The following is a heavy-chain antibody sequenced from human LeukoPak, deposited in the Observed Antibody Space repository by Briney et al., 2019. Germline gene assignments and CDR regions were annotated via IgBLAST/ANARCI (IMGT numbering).Heavy chain of an antibody. CDR1: GYTFTSYG. V-gene: IGHV1-18*01. Sequence: APVKVSCKASGYTFTSYGINWVRQAPGQGLEWMGWISAFNGYTKYAQKFRGRVTMTTDTSTSTAYMELRSLRSDDTAVYYCARDRSPRQYYDTSDYHGAAAYWGQGTVVTVSS. J-gene: IGHJ4*02. CDR2: ISAFNGYT. D-gene: IGHD3-22*01. CDR3: ARDRSPRQYYDTSDYHGAAAY.